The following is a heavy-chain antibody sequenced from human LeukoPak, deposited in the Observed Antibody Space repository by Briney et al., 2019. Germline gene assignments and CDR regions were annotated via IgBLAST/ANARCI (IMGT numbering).Heavy chain of an antibody. D-gene: IGHD3-22*01. CDR1: GYTFTSYA. CDR2: INAGNGNT. Sequence: ASVKVSCKASGYTFTSYAMHWVRQAPGQRLEWMGWINAGNGNTKYSQKFQGRVTITRDTSASTAYMELSSLRSEDTAVYYCARVSYDSSGYYYRGGYYFDYWGQGTLVTVSS. CDR3: ARVSYDSSGYYYRGGYYFDY. J-gene: IGHJ4*02. V-gene: IGHV1-3*01.